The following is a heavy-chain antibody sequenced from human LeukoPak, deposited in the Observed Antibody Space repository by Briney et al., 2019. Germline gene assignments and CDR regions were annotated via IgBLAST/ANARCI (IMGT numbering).Heavy chain of an antibody. CDR1: GYSFTSYW. CDR3: AAAADTSLSAFDI. CDR2: IYPGDSDT. D-gene: IGHD6-25*01. V-gene: IGHV5-51*01. Sequence: PGESLKISCKGSGYSFTSYWIGWVRQMPGKGLEWMGIIYPGDSDTRYSPSFQGQVTISADKSISTAYLQWSSLKASDTAMYYCAAAADTSLSAFDIWGQGTMVTVSS. J-gene: IGHJ3*02.